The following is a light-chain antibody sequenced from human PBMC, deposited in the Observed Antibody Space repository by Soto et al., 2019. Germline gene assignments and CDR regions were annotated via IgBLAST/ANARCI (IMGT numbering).Light chain of an antibody. J-gene: IGKJ5*01. CDR2: DTS. Sequence: EIVLPQSPATLAGSPGETVTLSCRASQSLGGNLAWYQQKPGQAPRLLIYDTSNRATGIPARFSGSRSGTDFTLTISSLEPEDFGVYFCHQRNKFGQGTRLEIK. V-gene: IGKV3-11*01. CDR1: QSLGGN. CDR3: HQRNK.